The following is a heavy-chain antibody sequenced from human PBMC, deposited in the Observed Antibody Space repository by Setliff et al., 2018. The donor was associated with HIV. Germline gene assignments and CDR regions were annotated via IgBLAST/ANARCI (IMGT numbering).Heavy chain of an antibody. CDR3: ARAPPYSTGWGLDY. CDR1: GYIFTYYY. D-gene: IGHD6-19*01. J-gene: IGHJ4*02. V-gene: IGHV1-46*01. CDR2: INPGGGTT. Sequence: GASVKVSCKASGYIFTYYYVHWVRQAPGQGLEWMGIINPGGGTTSYPRKFRDKVTLTRDTSTSTVYMELTYLTSEDTAVYYCARAPPYSTGWGLDYWGQGTLVTVSS.